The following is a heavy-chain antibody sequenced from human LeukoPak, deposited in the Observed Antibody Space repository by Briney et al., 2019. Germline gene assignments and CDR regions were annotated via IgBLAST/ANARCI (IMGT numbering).Heavy chain of an antibody. CDR3: ARNSPDGYIDY. CDR1: GFTVSGNY. D-gene: IGHD5-24*01. V-gene: IGHV3-53*01. CDR2: LSSDEST. J-gene: IGHJ4*02. Sequence: GGSLRLSCAASGFTVSGNYMNWVRQARGRGLEWVSLLSSDESTKYADAVKGRFTISRDNSKNTLYLQMESLRAEDTAVYYCARNSPDGYIDYGGQGTPGIVSS.